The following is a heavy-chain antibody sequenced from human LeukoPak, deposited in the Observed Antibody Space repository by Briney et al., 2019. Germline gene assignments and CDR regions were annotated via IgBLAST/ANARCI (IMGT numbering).Heavy chain of an antibody. CDR3: ARGRDSRGYQFMGFDS. V-gene: IGHV4-61*02. CDR1: GGSISSGNYY. Sequence: SETLSLTCTVSGGSISSGNYYWSWIRQPAGKGLEWIGRIWADGAPTYRPSLKSRVTISVDTSKNQFSLRLSSVTAADTAVYYCARGRDSRGYQFMGFDSWGQGTLVTVSS. CDR2: IWADGAP. D-gene: IGHD3-22*01. J-gene: IGHJ4*02.